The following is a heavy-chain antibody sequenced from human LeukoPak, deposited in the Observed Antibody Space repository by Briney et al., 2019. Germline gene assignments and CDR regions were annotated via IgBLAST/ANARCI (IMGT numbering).Heavy chain of an antibody. J-gene: IGHJ4*02. V-gene: IGHV3-23*01. Sequence: PPGGSLGLSCAASGITFNSYAMSWVRQAPGKGLEWVSTISVSGGSTYYADSVKGRLTISRDNSKNTLYLQMNSLRAEDTAVYYCAKIRWPYFDYWGQGTLVTVSS. D-gene: IGHD5-24*01. CDR1: GITFNSYA. CDR2: ISVSGGST. CDR3: AKIRWPYFDY.